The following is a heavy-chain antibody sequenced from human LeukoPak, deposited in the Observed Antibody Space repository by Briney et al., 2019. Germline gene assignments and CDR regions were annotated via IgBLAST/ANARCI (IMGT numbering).Heavy chain of an antibody. CDR2: INHSGST. CDR1: GGSFSGYY. CDR3: ARGGYDFWSGYWGASDY. V-gene: IGHV4-34*01. D-gene: IGHD3-3*01. Sequence: SETLSLTCAVYGGSFSGYYWSWIRQPPGKGLEWIGEINHSGSTNYNPSLKSRVTISVDTSKNQFSLKLSSVTAADTAVYYCARGGYDFWSGYWGASDYWGQGTLVTVSS. J-gene: IGHJ4*02.